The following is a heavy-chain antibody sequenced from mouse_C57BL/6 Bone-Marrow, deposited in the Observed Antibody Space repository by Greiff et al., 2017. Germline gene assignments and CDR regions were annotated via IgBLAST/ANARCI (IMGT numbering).Heavy chain of an antibody. Sequence: EVKLMESGGGLVKPGGSLKLSCAASGFTFSSYTMSWVRQTPEKRLEWVATISGGGGNTYYPGSVKGRFTISRDNAKNTLYLQMSSLRSEDTALYYCARRHYYGTLFAYWGQGTLVTVSA. CDR2: ISGGGGNT. CDR1: GFTFSSYT. CDR3: ARRHYYGTLFAY. D-gene: IGHD1-1*01. J-gene: IGHJ3*01. V-gene: IGHV5-9*01.